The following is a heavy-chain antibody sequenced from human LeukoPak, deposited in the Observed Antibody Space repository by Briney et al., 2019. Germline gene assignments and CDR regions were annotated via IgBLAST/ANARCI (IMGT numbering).Heavy chain of an antibody. CDR1: GFPFSRNN. V-gene: IGHV3-21*04. CDR2: ISTSSSYI. J-gene: IGHJ4*02. Sequence: GGSLRLSCVASGFPFSRNNMNWVRQAPGKGLEWVSSISTSSSYIYYADSVKGRFTISRDNAKNSLYLQMNSLRAEDTAVYHCARDGYQTPYYFDYWGQGTLVTVSS. D-gene: IGHD6-25*01. CDR3: ARDGYQTPYYFDY.